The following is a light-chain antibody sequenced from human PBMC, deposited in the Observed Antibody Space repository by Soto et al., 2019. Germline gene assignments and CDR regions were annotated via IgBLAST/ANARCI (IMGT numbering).Light chain of an antibody. J-gene: IGKJ1*01. V-gene: IGKV3-20*01. Sequence: EMVMTQSPATLSVSPGETATLACRSSQSVSSSYLAWYQQKPGQAPRLLIYGASSRATGIPDRFSGSGSGTDFTLTISRLEPEDFAVYYCQQYGSWWTFGQGTKVDIK. CDR1: QSVSSSY. CDR2: GAS. CDR3: QQYGSWWT.